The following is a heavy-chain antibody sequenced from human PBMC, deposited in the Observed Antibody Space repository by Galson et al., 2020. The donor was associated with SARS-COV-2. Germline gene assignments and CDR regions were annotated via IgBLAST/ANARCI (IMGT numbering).Heavy chain of an antibody. CDR3: ARQWDY. CDR2: IYYSGNT. CDR1: GSSISGYY. Sequence: EISETLSLTCAVSGSSISGYYWNWIRQPPGKGLEWIGYIYYSGNTNYNPSFKSRVNISVDTSKNQFSLKLNSVTAADTAVYYCARQWDYWGQGTLVTVSS. J-gene: IGHJ4*02. V-gene: IGHV4-59*08.